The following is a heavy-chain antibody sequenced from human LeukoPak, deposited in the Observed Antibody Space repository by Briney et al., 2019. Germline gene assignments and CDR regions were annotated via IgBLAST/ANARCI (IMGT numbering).Heavy chain of an antibody. V-gene: IGHV1-46*01. J-gene: IGHJ6*03. D-gene: IGHD6-19*01. CDR2: INPSGGST. CDR3: ARVSSGWYLYYYYYYMDV. CDR1: GYTFTSYY. Sequence: ASVNVSCKASGYTFTSYYMHWVRQAPGQGLEWMGIINPSGGSTSYAQKFQGRVTMTRDMSTSTVYMELSSLRSEDTAVYYCARVSSGWYLYYYYYYMDVWGKGTTVTISS.